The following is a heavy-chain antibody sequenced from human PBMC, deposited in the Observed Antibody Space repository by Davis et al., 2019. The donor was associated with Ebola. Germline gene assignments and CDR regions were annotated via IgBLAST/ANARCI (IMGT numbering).Heavy chain of an antibody. Sequence: SETLSLTCAVYGGSFSGYYWSWIRQPPGKGLEWIGEINHSGSTNYNPSLKSRVTISVDTSKNQFSLKLSSVTAADTAAYYCARREIDGDYVQDSWGQGTLVTVSS. D-gene: IGHD4-17*01. CDR1: GGSFSGYY. CDR3: ARREIDGDYVQDS. J-gene: IGHJ4*02. V-gene: IGHV4-34*01. CDR2: INHSGST.